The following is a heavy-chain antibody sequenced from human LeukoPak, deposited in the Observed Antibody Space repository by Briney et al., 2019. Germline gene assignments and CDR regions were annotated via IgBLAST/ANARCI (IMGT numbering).Heavy chain of an antibody. D-gene: IGHD2-21*01. CDR1: GFTFNSHE. J-gene: IGHJ4*02. CDR2: ISSSGSTI. CDR3: CGASFGY. V-gene: IGHV3-48*03. Sequence: GGSLRLSYADSGFTFNSHEMNWVRQAPGKGLEWVSYISSSGSTIYYADSVKSRFTISRDNAKNSLYLQMNSLRAEDTAVYYCCGASFGYWGQGSLVTVSS.